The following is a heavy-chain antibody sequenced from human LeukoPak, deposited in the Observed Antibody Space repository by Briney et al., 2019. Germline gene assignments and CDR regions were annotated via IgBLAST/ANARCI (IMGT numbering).Heavy chain of an antibody. CDR1: GFTVSSNY. Sequence: GGSLRLSCAASGFTVSSNYMSWVRQAPGKGLEWVSVIYSGGSTYYADSVKGRFTISRENAKNSLYLQMNSLRVEDTALYYCARHEDWNFPYWGQGTLVTVSS. V-gene: IGHV3-66*04. D-gene: IGHD1-7*01. CDR2: IYSGGST. CDR3: ARHEDWNFPY. J-gene: IGHJ4*02.